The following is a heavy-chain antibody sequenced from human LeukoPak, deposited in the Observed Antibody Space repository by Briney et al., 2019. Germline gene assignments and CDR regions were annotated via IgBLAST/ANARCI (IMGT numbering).Heavy chain of an antibody. CDR3: ARDSPPIDCSSTSCYTKNRIAVAGTPDY. CDR2: INPNSGGT. D-gene: IGHD2-2*02. V-gene: IGHV1-2*02. CDR1: GYTFTGYY. Sequence: ASVKVSCEASGYTFTGYYMHWVRQAPGQGLEWMGWINPNSGGTNYAQKFQGRVTMTRDTSISTAYMELSRLRSDDTAVYYCARDSPPIDCSSTSCYTKNRIAVAGTPDYWGQGTLVTVSS. J-gene: IGHJ4*02.